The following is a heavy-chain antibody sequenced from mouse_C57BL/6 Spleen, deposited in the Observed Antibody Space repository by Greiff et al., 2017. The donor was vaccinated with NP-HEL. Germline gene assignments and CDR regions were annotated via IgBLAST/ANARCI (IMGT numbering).Heavy chain of an antibody. D-gene: IGHD1-1*01. Sequence: QVQLQQPGAELVKPGASVKMSCKASGYTFTSYWITWVKQRPGQGLEWIGDIYPGSGSTNYNEKFKSKATLTVDTSSSTAYMQLSSLTSEDSAVYYCARGYYGSTSGAMDYWGQGTSVTFSS. J-gene: IGHJ4*01. CDR1: GYTFTSYW. V-gene: IGHV1-55*01. CDR3: ARGYYGSTSGAMDY. CDR2: IYPGSGST.